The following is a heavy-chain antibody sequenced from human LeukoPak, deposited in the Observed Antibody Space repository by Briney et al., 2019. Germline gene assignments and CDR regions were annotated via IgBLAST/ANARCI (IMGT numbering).Heavy chain of an antibody. CDR3: ARVGDIYGDPTEYYYYYYGMDV. Sequence: ASVKVSCKASGYTFTGYYMHWVRQAPGQGLEWMGWINPNSGGTNYAQKFQGRVTMTRDTSISTAYMELSRLRSDDTAVYYCARVGDIYGDPTEYYYYYYGMDVWGQGTTVTVSS. D-gene: IGHD4-17*01. CDR1: GYTFTGYY. J-gene: IGHJ6*02. CDR2: INPNSGGT. V-gene: IGHV1-2*02.